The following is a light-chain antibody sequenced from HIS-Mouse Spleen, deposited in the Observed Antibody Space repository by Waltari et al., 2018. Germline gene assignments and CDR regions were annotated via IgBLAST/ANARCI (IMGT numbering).Light chain of an antibody. J-gene: IGLJ1*01. Sequence: QSALTQPASVSGSPGQSITISCTGTSSDVGSYNLVPWYQQHPGKAPKLMIYEGSKRPSGVSNRFSGSKSGNTASLTISGLQAEDEADYYCCSYAGSSTVPFGTGTKVTVL. CDR2: EGS. CDR1: SSDVGSYNL. CDR3: CSYAGSSTVP. V-gene: IGLV2-23*03.